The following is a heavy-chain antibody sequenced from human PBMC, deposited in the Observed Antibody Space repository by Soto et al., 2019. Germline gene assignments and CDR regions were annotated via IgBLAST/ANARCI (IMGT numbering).Heavy chain of an antibody. CDR3: ARVTDR. CDR1: GGSISSDY. Sequence: SETLSLTCTVSGGSISSDYWSWIRQPPGKGLEWIGYIYYSGSTDYNPSLKSRVTISVDRSKNQFSLKLSSVTAADTAVYYCARVTDRWGQGTLVTVSS. V-gene: IGHV4-59*12. J-gene: IGHJ5*02. CDR2: IYYSGST.